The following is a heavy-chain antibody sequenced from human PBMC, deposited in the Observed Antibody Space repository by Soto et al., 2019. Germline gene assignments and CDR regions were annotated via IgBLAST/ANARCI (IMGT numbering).Heavy chain of an antibody. Sequence: PSETLSLTCTVSGGSISSSSYYWGWIRQPPGKGLEWIGSIYYSGSTYYNPSLKSRVTISVDTSKNQFSLKLSSVTAADTAVYYCARHLGRDGYIRYWGQGTLVTVSS. V-gene: IGHV4-39*01. CDR1: GGSISSSSYY. CDR3: ARHLGRDGYIRY. J-gene: IGHJ4*02. D-gene: IGHD5-12*01. CDR2: IYYSGST.